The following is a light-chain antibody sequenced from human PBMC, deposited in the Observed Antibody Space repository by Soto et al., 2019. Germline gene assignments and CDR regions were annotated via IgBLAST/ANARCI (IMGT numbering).Light chain of an antibody. V-gene: IGKV4-1*01. CDR3: QQYYSTPIT. J-gene: IGKJ5*01. CDR1: QSVLYTSNNKNY. Sequence: DIVMPQSPDYLAVSPGETSTLHCNTSQSVLYTSNNKNYLAWYRQKPGQPPKLLIYWASTRESGVPDRFSGSGSGTDFTLTISSLQAEDVAVYYCQQYYSTPITFGQGTRLEIK. CDR2: WAS.